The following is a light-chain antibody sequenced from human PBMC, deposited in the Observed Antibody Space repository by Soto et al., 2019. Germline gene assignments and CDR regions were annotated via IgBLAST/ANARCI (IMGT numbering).Light chain of an antibody. CDR1: QTLLDSSNNKAS. J-gene: IGKJ1*01. Sequence: DIVMTQSPDSLAVSLGERATINWKSSQTLLDSSNNKASLSWYQQKPGQPPKLLIYWTSTREFGVPDRFSGSGSGTDFTLTISSLQAEDVAVYYCQQYFNSPRTFGHGTKVEIK. V-gene: IGKV4-1*01. CDR3: QQYFNSPRT. CDR2: WTS.